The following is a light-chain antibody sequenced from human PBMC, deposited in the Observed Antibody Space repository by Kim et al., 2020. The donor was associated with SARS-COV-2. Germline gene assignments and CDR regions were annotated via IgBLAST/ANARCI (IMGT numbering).Light chain of an antibody. CDR2: DVR. Sequence: GQSITVSCTGTSSDVGGYDYVSWYQQHPGKAPKLMIYDVRRRPSGVSNRFSGSKSGNTASLTISGLQAEDEADYYCSSYTTISTWVFGGGTKVTVL. V-gene: IGLV2-14*03. CDR1: SSDVGGYDY. CDR3: SSYTTISTWV. J-gene: IGLJ3*02.